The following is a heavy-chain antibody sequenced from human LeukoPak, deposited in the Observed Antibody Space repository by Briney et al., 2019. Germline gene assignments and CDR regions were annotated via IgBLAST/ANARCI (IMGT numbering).Heavy chain of an antibody. J-gene: IGHJ4*02. D-gene: IGHD3-16*01. V-gene: IGHV3-30-3*01. CDR1: GFTFSSYA. CDR2: ISYDGSNK. CDR3: ARLKGGH. Sequence: PGRSLRLSCAASGFTFSSYAMHWVRQAPGKGLEWVAVISYDGSNKYYADSVKGRFTISRDNSKNTLYLQMNSLRAEDTAVYYCARLKGGHWGQGTLVTVSS.